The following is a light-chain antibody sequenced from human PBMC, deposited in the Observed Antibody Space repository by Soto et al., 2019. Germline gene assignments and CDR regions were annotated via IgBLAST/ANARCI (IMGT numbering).Light chain of an antibody. CDR3: QTWGTGIAV. Sequence: QSVLTQSPSASASLGASVKLTCTVSSGYSSYATAWHQQQPEKGPRYLMKLNSDGSHSKGDGIPDRFSGSSSGAERYLTISSLQSEDEADYYCQTWGTGIAVFGGGTQLTVL. CDR1: SGYSSYA. CDR2: LNSDGSH. V-gene: IGLV4-69*01. J-gene: IGLJ7*01.